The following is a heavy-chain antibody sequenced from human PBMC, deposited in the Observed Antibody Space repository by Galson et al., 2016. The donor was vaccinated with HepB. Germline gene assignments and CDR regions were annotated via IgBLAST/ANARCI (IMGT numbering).Heavy chain of an antibody. CDR1: GLTFSNFA. V-gene: IGHV3-23*01. Sequence: SLRLSCAASGLTFSNFAMSWVRQAPGKGLEWVSAISGGGYNTYYADSVKGRFTISRDNSKNTLYLQMSSLRVEDTAVYYCAKAGYSGYDDYYYGLDFWGQGTTFTVSS. CDR3: AKAGYSGYDDYYYGLDF. J-gene: IGHJ6*02. CDR2: ISGGGYNT. D-gene: IGHD5-12*01.